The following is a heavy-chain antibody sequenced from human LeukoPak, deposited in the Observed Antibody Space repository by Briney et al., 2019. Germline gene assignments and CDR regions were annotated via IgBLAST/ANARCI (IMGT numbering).Heavy chain of an antibody. CDR3: ALTYYYDSSAPRYFDY. D-gene: IGHD3-22*01. CDR2: IYPGDSDT. CDR1: GYSFTSYW. Sequence: GESLQISCQGSGYSFTSYWIGWVRQMPGKGLEWMGIIYPGDSDTRYGPSFQGQVTISADKSISTAYLQWNSLKASDTAMYYCALTYYYDSSAPRYFDYWGQGTLVTVSS. V-gene: IGHV5-51*01. J-gene: IGHJ4*02.